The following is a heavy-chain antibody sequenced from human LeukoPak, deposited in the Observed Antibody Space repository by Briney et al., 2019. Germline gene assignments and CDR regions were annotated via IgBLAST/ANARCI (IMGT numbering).Heavy chain of an antibody. V-gene: IGHV3-64*02. Sequence: GGSLRLSCAASGFTFSSYAMHWVRQAPGKGLEYVSAISSNGGSTCYADSVKGRFTISRDNSKNTLYLQMGSLRAEDMAVYYCARESTVTHSFDYWGQGTLVTVSS. CDR2: ISSNGGST. CDR3: ARESTVTHSFDY. CDR1: GFTFSSYA. J-gene: IGHJ4*02. D-gene: IGHD4-17*01.